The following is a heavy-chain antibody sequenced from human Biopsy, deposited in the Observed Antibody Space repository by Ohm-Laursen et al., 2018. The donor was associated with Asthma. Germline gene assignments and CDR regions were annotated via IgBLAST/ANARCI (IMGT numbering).Heavy chain of an antibody. Sequence: SVKVSCKASGGTFSSYAISWVRQAPGQGLEWMGGIIPIFGTANYAQKFQGRVTITADESTSTAYMELSSLRSEDTAVYCCARGGYYGDRRHHNGLDVWGQGTTATVSS. CDR3: ARGGYYGDRRHHNGLDV. V-gene: IGHV1-69*13. D-gene: IGHD4-17*01. J-gene: IGHJ6*02. CDR1: GGTFSSYA. CDR2: IIPIFGTA.